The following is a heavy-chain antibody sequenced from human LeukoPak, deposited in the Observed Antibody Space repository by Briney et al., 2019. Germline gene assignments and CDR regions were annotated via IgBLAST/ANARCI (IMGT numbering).Heavy chain of an antibody. Sequence: SETLSLTCAVSGGSITNNWWSWVRQPPGKGLEWIGEIYHSGSTSYNPSLKSRVTISVDTSKNQFSLKLSSVTAADTAVYYCARGAVVVVVTPYYYYGMDVWGQGTTVTVSS. D-gene: IGHD2-15*01. CDR1: GGSITNNW. J-gene: IGHJ6*02. CDR2: IYHSGST. CDR3: ARGAVVVVVTPYYYYGMDV. V-gene: IGHV4-4*02.